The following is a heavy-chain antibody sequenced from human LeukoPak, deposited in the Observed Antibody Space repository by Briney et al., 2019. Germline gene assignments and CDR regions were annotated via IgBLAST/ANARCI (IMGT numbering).Heavy chain of an antibody. Sequence: SETLSLTCTVSGGSISSYYWSWIRQPPGKGLEWIGYIYYSGSTNYDPSLKSRVTISVDTSKNQFSLKLSSVTAADTAVYYCARGDYASYYYYMDVWGKGTTVTVSS. J-gene: IGHJ6*03. D-gene: IGHD4-17*01. CDR2: IYYSGST. CDR3: ARGDYASYYYYMDV. CDR1: GGSISSYY. V-gene: IGHV4-59*01.